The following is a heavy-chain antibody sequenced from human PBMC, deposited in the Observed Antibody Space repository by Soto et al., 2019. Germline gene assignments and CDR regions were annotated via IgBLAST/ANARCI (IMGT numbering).Heavy chain of an antibody. J-gene: IGHJ4*02. D-gene: IGHD5-12*01. V-gene: IGHV4-39*01. CDR1: DYSITRGAYY. CDR2: IQYRGST. CDR3: ARAPITRYSGYGRDPFGY. Sequence: SETLCLTCTVSDYSITRGAYYWVLIRQPPGKGLEWIGTIQYRGSTYYNPSLKSRVTMSLDTSKNQYSLRLSSVTAADTAVYYCARAPITRYSGYGRDPFGYWGQGTLVTVSS.